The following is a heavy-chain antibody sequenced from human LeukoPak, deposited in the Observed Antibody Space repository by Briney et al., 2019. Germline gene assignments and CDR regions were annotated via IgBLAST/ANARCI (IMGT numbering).Heavy chain of an antibody. Sequence: GVSLSLLCTASGFTFSSYSVHWLRQSRGRGLEWVSSISSSSTNIYYADSVKGRFTISRDNAKNSLYLQMNSLRAEDTAVYYCATSSTATTASFDYWGQGTLVTVSS. CDR3: ATSSTATTASFDY. CDR1: GFTFSSYS. D-gene: IGHD1-26*01. V-gene: IGHV3-21*01. CDR2: ISSSSTNI. J-gene: IGHJ4*02.